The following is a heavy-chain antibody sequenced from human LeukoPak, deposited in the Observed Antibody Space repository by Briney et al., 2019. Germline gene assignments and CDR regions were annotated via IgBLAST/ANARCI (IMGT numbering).Heavy chain of an antibody. CDR2: INWNGGGT. D-gene: IGHD2-15*01. Sequence: GGSLRLSCAGSGFTFDDYGMSWVRQAPGKGLEWVSGINWNGGGTGYADSVKGRFTISRDNAKNSLYLQMNSLRAEDTALYYCARVRCSGGSCYSGGNNWFDPWGQGTLVTVSS. CDR3: ARVRCSGGSCYSGGNNWFDP. CDR1: GFTFDDYG. V-gene: IGHV3-20*04. J-gene: IGHJ5*02.